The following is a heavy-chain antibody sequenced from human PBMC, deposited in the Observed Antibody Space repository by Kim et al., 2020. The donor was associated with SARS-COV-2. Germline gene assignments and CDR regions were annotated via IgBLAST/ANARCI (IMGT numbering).Heavy chain of an antibody. CDR3: VRGGGLYDS. J-gene: IGHJ4*02. CDR2: GKT. D-gene: IGHD3-10*01. Sequence: GKTNSNPSLQSRVTVSVDTSKNQFSLNLSSVTAADTAVYYCVRGGGLYDSWGQGTLVTVSS. V-gene: IGHV4-4*07.